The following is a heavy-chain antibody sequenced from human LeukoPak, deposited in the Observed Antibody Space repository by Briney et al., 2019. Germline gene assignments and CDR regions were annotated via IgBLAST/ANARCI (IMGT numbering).Heavy chain of an antibody. D-gene: IGHD5-24*01. J-gene: IGHJ4*02. CDR2: IYYSGST. CDR3: ARESRDVETEGFDY. Sequence: SETLSLTCTVSGGSISSYYWSCIRQPPGKGLEWIGYIYYSGSTKYNPSLKSRVTISVDTSKNQFSLKLSSVTAADTAVYYCARESRDVETEGFDYWGQGTLVTVSS. V-gene: IGHV4-59*01. CDR1: GGSISSYY.